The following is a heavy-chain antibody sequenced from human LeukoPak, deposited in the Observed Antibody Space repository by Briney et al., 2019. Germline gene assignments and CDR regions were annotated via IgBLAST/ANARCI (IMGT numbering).Heavy chain of an antibody. D-gene: IGHD3-10*01. Sequence: GGSLRLSCAASGFTFSSYAMSWVRQAPGKGLEWVSAISGSGCSTYYADSVKGRFTISRDNSKNTLYLQMNSLRAEDTAVYYCAKDVRVVRGVIIHYYFDYWGQGTLVTDSS. CDR2: ISGSGCST. J-gene: IGHJ4*02. V-gene: IGHV3-23*01. CDR3: AKDVRVVRGVIIHYYFDY. CDR1: GFTFSSYA.